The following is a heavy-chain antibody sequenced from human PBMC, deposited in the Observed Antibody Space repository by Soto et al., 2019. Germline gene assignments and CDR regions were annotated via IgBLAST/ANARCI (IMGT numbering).Heavy chain of an antibody. Sequence: VQLVESGGGVVQPGRSLRLSCAASGFTFSTFALYWVRQAPGRGLEWVSAISGSGDNTYYADSVKGRFTISRDNSKNTLYLQLNSLRAEDTAVYYCAKGYYSGYDLAYFDYWGQGTLVTVSS. J-gene: IGHJ4*02. CDR1: GFTFSTFA. CDR2: ISGSGDNT. CDR3: AKGYYSGYDLAYFDY. V-gene: IGHV3-23*04. D-gene: IGHD5-12*01.